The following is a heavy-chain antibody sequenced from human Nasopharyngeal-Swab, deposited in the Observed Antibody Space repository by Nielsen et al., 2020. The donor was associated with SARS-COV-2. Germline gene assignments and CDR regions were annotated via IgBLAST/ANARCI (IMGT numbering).Heavy chain of an antibody. J-gene: IGHJ6*02. CDR3: ARSPTYDFWSGYYTDHGHYGMDV. CDR2: IYYSGST. V-gene: IGHV4-59*01. CDR1: GGSISSYY. D-gene: IGHD3-3*01. Sequence: SETLSLTCTVSGGSISSYYWSWIRQPPGKGLEWIGYIYYSGSTNYNPSLKSRVTISVDTSKNQFSLKLSSVTAADTAVYYCARSPTYDFWSGYYTDHGHYGMDVWGQGTTVTVSS.